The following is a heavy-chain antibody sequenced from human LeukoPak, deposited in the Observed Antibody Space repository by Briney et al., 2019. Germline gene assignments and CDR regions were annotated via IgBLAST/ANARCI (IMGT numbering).Heavy chain of an antibody. CDR3: AKDHGSGSEFDY. CDR2: IYSGGRT. Sequence: SETLSLTCTVSGGSLSTAGYYWGWIRQPPGKGLEWIGSIYSGGRTYYNPSLESRVTISKDTSKNQFSLRLTSVTAADTAVYYCAKDHGSGSEFDYWGQETLVTVSS. D-gene: IGHD3-10*01. J-gene: IGHJ4*02. V-gene: IGHV4-39*07. CDR1: GGSLSTAGYY.